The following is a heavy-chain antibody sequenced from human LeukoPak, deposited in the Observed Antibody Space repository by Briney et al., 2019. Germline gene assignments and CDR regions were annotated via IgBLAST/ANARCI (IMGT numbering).Heavy chain of an antibody. CDR3: ASIFSTGWHNTAKD. V-gene: IGHV4-39*01. CDR1: GGSISSTIYY. D-gene: IGHD1/OR15-1a*01. J-gene: IGHJ4*02. Sequence: PSETLSLTCTASGGSISSTIYYWGWIRQPPGKGLEWIGSIYYSGITFHNPSLKSRVTLSVDTSKNQFSLKLRSVTAADTAIYYCASIFSTGWHNTAKDWGQGTLVIVSS. CDR2: IYYSGIT.